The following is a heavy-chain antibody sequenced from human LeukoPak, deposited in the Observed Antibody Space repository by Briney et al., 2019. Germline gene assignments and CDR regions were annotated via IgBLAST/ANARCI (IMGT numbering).Heavy chain of an antibody. CDR2: IYYSGST. CDR3: ARVGIMMARYYFDY. D-gene: IGHD5-24*01. Sequence: SETLSLTCTVSGGSISSYYWSWIRQPPGKGLEWIGYIYYSGSTNYNPSLKSRVTISVDTSKNQFSLKLSSVTAADTAVYYCARVGIMMARYYFDYWGQGTLVTVSS. CDR1: GGSISSYY. V-gene: IGHV4-59*01. J-gene: IGHJ4*02.